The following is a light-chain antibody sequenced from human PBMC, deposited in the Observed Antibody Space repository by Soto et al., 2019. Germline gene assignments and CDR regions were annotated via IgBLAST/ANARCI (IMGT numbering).Light chain of an antibody. Sequence: EIVLTQSPGTLSLSPGERATLSCRASQSVTNNYLAWYQQKPGQAPRLLIYDAYNRATGIPDRFSGSGSATDFTLTSSRLDPEDFAVYYCQQCAHSPLTFGGGTKVEIK. J-gene: IGKJ4*01. CDR1: QSVTNNY. V-gene: IGKV3-20*01. CDR2: DAY. CDR3: QQCAHSPLT.